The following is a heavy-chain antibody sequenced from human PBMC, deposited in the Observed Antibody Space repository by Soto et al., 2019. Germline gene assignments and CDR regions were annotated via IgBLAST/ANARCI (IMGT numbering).Heavy chain of an antibody. CDR1: GFIFENFG. Sequence: GGSLRLSCAASGFIFENFGMSWVRQAPGKGREWISSISGSGSKKYYADSVKGRFTISRDNSKSTVYLELNNLSAEDTAVYHCAKNQGVELVPLATVDWFDPWGQGSVVTVSS. CDR2: ISGSGSKK. J-gene: IGHJ5*02. D-gene: IGHD1-26*01. CDR3: AKNQGVELVPLATVDWFDP. V-gene: IGHV3-23*01.